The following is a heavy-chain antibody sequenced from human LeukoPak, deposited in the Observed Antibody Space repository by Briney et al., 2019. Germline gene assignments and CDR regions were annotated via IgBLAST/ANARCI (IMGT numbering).Heavy chain of an antibody. CDR3: ARGGDRRGFDY. CDR1: GGSISDGGYY. CDR2: IYDSGTT. D-gene: IGHD1-14*01. V-gene: IGHV4-31*03. J-gene: IGHJ4*02. Sequence: PSETLCLTCTVSGGSISDGGYYWSWIRQHPGKGLEWIGYIYDSGTTYYSPALQSRVTISVDTSDNKFSLKLKSLTAADTAVYYCARGGDRRGFDYWGQGTLVTVSS.